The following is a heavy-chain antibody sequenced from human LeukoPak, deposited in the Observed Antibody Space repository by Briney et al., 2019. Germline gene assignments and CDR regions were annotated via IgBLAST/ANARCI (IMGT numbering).Heavy chain of an antibody. Sequence: GGSLRLSCAASGFTLSSYSMNWVRQAPGKGLEWVSYISSSSSTIYYADSVKGRFTISRDNAKNSLYLQMNSLRGEDTAVYYCASLGGYSSSWTAGWGQGTLVTVSS. D-gene: IGHD6-13*01. V-gene: IGHV3-48*01. CDR1: GFTLSSYS. CDR3: ASLGGYSSSWTAG. J-gene: IGHJ4*02. CDR2: ISSSSSTI.